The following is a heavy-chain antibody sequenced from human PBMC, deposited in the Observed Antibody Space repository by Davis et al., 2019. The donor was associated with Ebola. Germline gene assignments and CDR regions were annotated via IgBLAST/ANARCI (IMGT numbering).Heavy chain of an antibody. CDR3: ARVPDILADYNSYYFDY. V-gene: IGHV1-18*01. Sequence: AASFLVSCRASYFTLTNYDITWGRQAPGQDLEGLGWIVCHDGTTNNAQKVQDRVAMTTDRSTDTASMELRGLRYDDTAVYYCARVPDILADYNSYYFDYWGRGTLVTVSS. CDR1: YFTLTNYD. CDR2: IVCHDGTT. J-gene: IGHJ4*02. D-gene: IGHD1-20*01.